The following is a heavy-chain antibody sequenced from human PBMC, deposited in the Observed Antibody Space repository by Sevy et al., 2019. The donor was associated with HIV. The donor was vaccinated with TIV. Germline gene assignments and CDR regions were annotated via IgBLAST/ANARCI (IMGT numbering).Heavy chain of an antibody. D-gene: IGHD1-26*01. V-gene: IGHV3-9*01. CDR2: ISWNSGSI. CDR3: AKGMYSGHYVAMEV. Sequence: GGSLRLSCAASGFTFNDYGMHWVRQAPGKGLEWVSGISWNSGSIGYADSVKGRFTISRDNAKNSMYLHMNSLRSEDTALYSCAKGMYSGHYVAMEVWGQGTTVTVSS. CDR1: GFTFNDYG. J-gene: IGHJ6*02.